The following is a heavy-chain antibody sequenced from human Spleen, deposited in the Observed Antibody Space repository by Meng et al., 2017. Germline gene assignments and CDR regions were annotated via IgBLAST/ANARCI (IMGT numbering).Heavy chain of an antibody. CDR3: ARGSPRGYYYAMDV. V-gene: IGHV4-4*07. Sequence: GSLRLSCSVSGDSISNYYWNWLRQPAGKRLEWIGRTYVGGSTDYNPSLRSRVTVSVDTSKNQISLRLASVTAADTAVYFCARGSPRGYYYAMDVWGQGTTVTVSS. CDR2: TYVGGST. CDR1: GDSISNYY. J-gene: IGHJ6*02.